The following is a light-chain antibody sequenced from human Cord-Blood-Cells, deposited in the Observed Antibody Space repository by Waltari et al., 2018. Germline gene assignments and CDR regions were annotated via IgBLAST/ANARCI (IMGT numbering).Light chain of an antibody. J-gene: IGLJ1*01. CDR1: SSNIGSNY. Sequence: QSVLTQPPSASGTPGQRVTISCSGSSSNIGSNYVYWYQQLPGTAPKLMIEDVGKRRAGVPDRFSGSKSGNTASLTISGLQAEDEADYYCCSYAGSYTYVFGTGTKVTVL. CDR2: DVG. V-gene: IGLV1-47*02. CDR3: CSYAGSYTYV.